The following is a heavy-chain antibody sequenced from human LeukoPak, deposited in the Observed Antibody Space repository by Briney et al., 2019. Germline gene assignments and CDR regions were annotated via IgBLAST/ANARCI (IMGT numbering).Heavy chain of an antibody. Sequence: PSQTLSLTCTVSGGSISSGDYYWSWIRQPPGKGLEWIGYIYYSGSTYYNPSLKSRVTISVDTSKNQFSLKLSSVTAADTAVYYCARQRYNWNHAAYWGQGTLVTVSS. CDR1: GGSISSGDYY. V-gene: IGHV4-30-4*01. CDR3: ARQRYNWNHAAY. D-gene: IGHD1-14*01. J-gene: IGHJ4*02. CDR2: IYYSGST.